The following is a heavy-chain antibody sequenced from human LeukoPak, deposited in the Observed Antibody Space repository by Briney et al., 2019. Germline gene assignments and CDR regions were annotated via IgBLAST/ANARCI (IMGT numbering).Heavy chain of an antibody. Sequence: ASVKVSCKASGYTFTGYYMHWVRQAPGQGLEWMGWINPNSGGTNYAQKFQGRVTMTRDTSISTAYMELSRLRSDDTAVYYCARIGPTYYDILTGTDAFDIWGQGTMVTVSS. J-gene: IGHJ3*02. CDR2: INPNSGGT. CDR1: GYTFTGYY. CDR3: ARIGPTYYDILTGTDAFDI. D-gene: IGHD3-9*01. V-gene: IGHV1-2*02.